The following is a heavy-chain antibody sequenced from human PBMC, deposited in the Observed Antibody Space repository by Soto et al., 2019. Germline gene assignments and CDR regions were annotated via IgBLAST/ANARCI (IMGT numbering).Heavy chain of an antibody. CDR2: ISGSGGST. CDR1: GFTFSSYA. J-gene: IGHJ6*03. D-gene: IGHD5-12*01. CDR3: AKDVHALKWQGSGYYYYYMDV. Sequence: GGSLRLSCAASGFTFSSYAMSWVRQAPGKGLQWVSGISGSGGSTYYADSVKGRFTISRDNSKNTVYLQMNSLRAEDTAVYYCAKDVHALKWQGSGYYYYYMDVWGKGTTVTVSS. V-gene: IGHV3-23*01.